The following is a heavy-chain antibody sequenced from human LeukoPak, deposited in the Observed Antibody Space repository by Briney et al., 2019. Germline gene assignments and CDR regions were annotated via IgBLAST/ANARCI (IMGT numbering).Heavy chain of an antibody. D-gene: IGHD3-22*01. J-gene: IGHJ4*02. CDR3: ARFGEYYYDSSGYYYEPYYFDY. CDR2: IYHSGST. Sequence: SETLSLTCTVSGGSISSGYYWGWIRQPPGKGLEWIGSIYHSGSTYYNPSLKSRVTISVDTSKNQFSLKLSSVTAADTAVYYCARFGEYYYDSSGYYYEPYYFDYWGQGTLVTVSS. V-gene: IGHV4-38-2*02. CDR1: GGSISSGYY.